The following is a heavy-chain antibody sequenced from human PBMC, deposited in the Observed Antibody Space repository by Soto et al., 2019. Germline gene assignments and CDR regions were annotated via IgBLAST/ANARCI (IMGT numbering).Heavy chain of an antibody. CDR3: ASQVGATYYYYGMDV. Sequence: QVQLQESGPGLVKPSETLSLTCTVSGGSISSYYWSWIRQPAGKGLEWIGRIYTSGSTNYNPSLEIRGTMSVDTSKNQFSMKLSSVTAADTAVYYCASQVGATYYYYGMDVWGQGTTVTVSS. CDR1: GGSISSYY. J-gene: IGHJ6*02. V-gene: IGHV4-4*07. D-gene: IGHD1-26*01. CDR2: IYTSGST.